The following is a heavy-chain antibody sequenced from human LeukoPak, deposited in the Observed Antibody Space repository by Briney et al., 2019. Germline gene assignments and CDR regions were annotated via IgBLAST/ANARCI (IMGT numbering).Heavy chain of an antibody. CDR3: ARRRSSSGYYYGKGFDY. Sequence: GGSLRLSCAASGFAFSSYEMNWVRQAPGKGLEWVSYISSSGSTIYYADSVKGRFTISRDNAKNSLYLQMNSLRAEDTAVYYCARRRSSSGYYYGKGFDYWGQGTLVTVSS. CDR1: GFAFSSYE. D-gene: IGHD3-22*01. J-gene: IGHJ4*02. V-gene: IGHV3-48*03. CDR2: ISSSGSTI.